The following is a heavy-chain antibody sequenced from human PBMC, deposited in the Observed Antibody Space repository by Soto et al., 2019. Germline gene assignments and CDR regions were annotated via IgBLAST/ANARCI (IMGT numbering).Heavy chain of an antibody. V-gene: IGHV3-21*01. CDR3: ARARDIVVVVAALAGYYFDY. D-gene: IGHD2-15*01. CDR2: ISSSSSYI. Sequence: GGSLRLSCAASGFTFSSYSMNWVRQAPGKGLEWVSSISSSSSYIYYADSVKGRFTISRDNAKNSLYLQMNSLRAEDTAVYYCARARDIVVVVAALAGYYFDYWGQGTLVTVSS. J-gene: IGHJ4*02. CDR1: GFTFSSYS.